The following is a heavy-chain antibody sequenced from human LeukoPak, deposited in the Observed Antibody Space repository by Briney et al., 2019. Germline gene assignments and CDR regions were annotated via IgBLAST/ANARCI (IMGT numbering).Heavy chain of an antibody. Sequence: ASVKVSCKASGYTFTTYGISWVRQAPGQGLEWLGRISVYNGNTNYAQKLQGRVTMTTDTYTSTAYMELRSLRSDDTAVYYCARMILLPGDVLTVPPRGFDYWGQGTLVTVSS. CDR1: GYTFTTYG. J-gene: IGHJ4*02. CDR3: ARMILLPGDVLTVPPRGFDY. D-gene: IGHD3-9*01. V-gene: IGHV1-18*01. CDR2: ISVYNGNT.